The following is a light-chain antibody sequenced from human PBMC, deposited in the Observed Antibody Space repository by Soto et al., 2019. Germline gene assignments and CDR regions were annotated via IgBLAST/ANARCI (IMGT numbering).Light chain of an antibody. V-gene: IGKV1-6*01. CDR1: QGIRFD. Sequence: PMTQFPSSLSASVGDTVTITCRASQGIRFDLAWYQQKPGKAPNLLIYGASTLQTGVPSRFSGSGSGTVFTLTISSLQPEDFATYYCLQDYNYPRTFGPGTKVDIK. CDR2: GAS. J-gene: IGKJ3*01. CDR3: LQDYNYPRT.